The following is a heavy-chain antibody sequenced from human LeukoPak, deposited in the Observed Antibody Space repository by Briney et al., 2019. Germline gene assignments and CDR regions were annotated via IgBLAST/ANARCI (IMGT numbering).Heavy chain of an antibody. CDR1: GFTFSSYW. Sequence: GGSLRLSCAASGFTFSSYWMHWVRQAPGKGLVWVSRINSDGSSTSYADSVKGRFTISRDNAKNTLYLQMNSLRAEDTAVYYCARDMYDSSGYHLLDYWGQGTLVTVSS. CDR2: INSDGSST. D-gene: IGHD3-22*01. CDR3: ARDMYDSSGYHLLDY. J-gene: IGHJ4*02. V-gene: IGHV3-74*01.